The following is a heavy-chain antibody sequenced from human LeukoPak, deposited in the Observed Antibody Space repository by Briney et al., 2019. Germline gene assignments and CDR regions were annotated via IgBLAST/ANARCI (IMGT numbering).Heavy chain of an antibody. Sequence: GGSLRLSCAAYGFTFSDYYMSWIRQAPGKGLEWVSYISSSGSTIYYADSVKGRFTISRDNAKNSLYLQMNSLRAEDTAVYYCASPANWQTLDAFDIWGQGTMVTVSS. J-gene: IGHJ3*02. CDR1: GFTFSDYY. CDR3: ASPANWQTLDAFDI. CDR2: ISSSGSTI. V-gene: IGHV3-11*01. D-gene: IGHD7-27*01.